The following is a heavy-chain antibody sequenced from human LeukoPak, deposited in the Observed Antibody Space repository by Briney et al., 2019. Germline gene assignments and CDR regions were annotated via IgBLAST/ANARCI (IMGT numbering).Heavy chain of an antibody. CDR1: GYTFTSYG. V-gene: IGHV1-3*01. J-gene: IGHJ4*02. CDR3: ASGWSYFDY. Sequence: GASVKVSCKASGYTFTSYGVHWVRQAPGQRLEWMGWINPGNSHTQYSQMFQGRVTITRDTSAGTAYMELSSLRSEDTAVYYCASGWSYFDYWGQGTLVTVSS. CDR2: INPGNSHT. D-gene: IGHD6-19*01.